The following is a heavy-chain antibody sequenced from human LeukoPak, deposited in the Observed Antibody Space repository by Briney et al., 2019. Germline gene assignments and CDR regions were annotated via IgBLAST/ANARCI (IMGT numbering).Heavy chain of an antibody. Sequence: GGSLRLSCAASVFTFSTYAMHWVRQAPGKGLEWVALISDHGSNKYYADSVKGRFTISRDNSKNTLYLQMNSLRVEDTAVYYRAREGYCSGGSCYPSLYYFDSWGQGTLVTVSS. CDR2: ISDHGSNK. D-gene: IGHD2-15*01. CDR3: AREGYCSGGSCYPSLYYFDS. V-gene: IGHV3-30*04. J-gene: IGHJ4*02. CDR1: VFTFSTYA.